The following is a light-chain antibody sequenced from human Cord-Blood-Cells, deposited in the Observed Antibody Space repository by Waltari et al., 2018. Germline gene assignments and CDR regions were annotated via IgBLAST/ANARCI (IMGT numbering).Light chain of an antibody. CDR2: KDS. J-gene: IGLJ3*02. CDR1: ALPKQY. CDR3: QVWDSSSDHRV. Sequence: SYELTQPPSVSVSPGQTARITCSGDALPKQYAYWYQQKPGQAPVLVIYKDSERPSGIPERFSGSSSGTTVTLTISGVEAGDEADYYCQVWDSSSDHRVFGGGTKLTVL. V-gene: IGLV3-25*02.